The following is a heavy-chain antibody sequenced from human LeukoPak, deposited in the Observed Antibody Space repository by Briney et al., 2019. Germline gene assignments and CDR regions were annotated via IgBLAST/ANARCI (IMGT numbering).Heavy chain of an antibody. Sequence: GGSLRLSCAASGFIFDSVGMNWVRQAPGKGLEWVSSISQFGDRTYYADSVKGRFTISRDNSKNTLYLQMNSLRAEDTAVYYCAELGITMIGGVWGKGTTVTISS. V-gene: IGHV3-23*01. CDR1: GFIFDSVG. CDR2: ISQFGDRT. D-gene: IGHD3-10*02. J-gene: IGHJ6*04. CDR3: AELGITMIGGV.